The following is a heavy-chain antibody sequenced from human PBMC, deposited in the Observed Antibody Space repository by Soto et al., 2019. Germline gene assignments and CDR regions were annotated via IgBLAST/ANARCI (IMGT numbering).Heavy chain of an antibody. CDR1: GFTFSSYG. CDR3: ARDNVRSDCSGGSCYSSYYYYGMDV. V-gene: IGHV3-33*01. Sequence: GGSLRLSCAASGFTFSSYGMHWVRQAPGKGLEWVAVIWYDGSNKYYADSVKGRFTISRDNSKNTLYLQMNSLRAEDTAVYYCARDNVRSDCSGGSCYSSYYYYGMDVWGQGTTVTVSS. J-gene: IGHJ6*02. D-gene: IGHD2-15*01. CDR2: IWYDGSNK.